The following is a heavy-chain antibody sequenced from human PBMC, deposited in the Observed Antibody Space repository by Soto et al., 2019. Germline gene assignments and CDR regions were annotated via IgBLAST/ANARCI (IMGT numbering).Heavy chain of an antibody. CDR1: GYTFTSYY. V-gene: IGHV1-46*03. CDR3: ATSAQGGYYYYYGMDV. Sequence: ASVKVSCKASGYTFTSYYMHWVRQAPGQGLEWMGIINPSGGSTSYAQKFQGRVTMTRDTSTSTVYMELSSLRSEDTAVYYCATSAQGGYYYYYGMDVWGQGTTVTVSS. CDR2: INPSGGST. J-gene: IGHJ6*02. D-gene: IGHD1-26*01.